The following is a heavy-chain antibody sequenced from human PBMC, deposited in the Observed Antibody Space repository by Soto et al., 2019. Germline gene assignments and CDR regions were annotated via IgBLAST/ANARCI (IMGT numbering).Heavy chain of an antibody. Sequence: EVQLVESGGGLVQPGGSLRLSCAVSGFTFSNYWMTWVRQAPGKGLEWVANIKQDGTEKYYVDSVRGRFTSSRDNAKNSLYLHMNSLRVEDTAVYYCATDVAYDDFEGRMENWGQGTLVTVSS. CDR3: ATDVAYDDFEGRMEN. V-gene: IGHV3-7*01. CDR2: IKQDGTEK. CDR1: GFTFSNYW. J-gene: IGHJ4*02. D-gene: IGHD3-3*01.